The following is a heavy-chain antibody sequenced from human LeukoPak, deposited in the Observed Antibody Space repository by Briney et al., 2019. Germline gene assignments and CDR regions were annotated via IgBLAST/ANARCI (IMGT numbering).Heavy chain of an antibody. CDR1: EFTFRYYG. V-gene: IGHV3-33*01. J-gene: IGHJ4*02. Sequence: PGRSLRLSCAASEFTFRYYGMHLVRQAPGKGLEWVAVIWYDGSNKYYADSVKGRFTISRDNSKDTLYLQMNSLRAEDTAVYYCARETNDYGDFLDYWGQGTLVTVSS. D-gene: IGHD4-17*01. CDR3: ARETNDYGDFLDY. CDR2: IWYDGSNK.